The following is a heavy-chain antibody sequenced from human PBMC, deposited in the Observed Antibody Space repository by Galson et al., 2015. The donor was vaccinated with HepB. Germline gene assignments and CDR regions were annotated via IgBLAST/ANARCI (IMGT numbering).Heavy chain of an antibody. Sequence: SLRLSCAASGFTFSSYGMHWVRQAPGKGLEWVAVIWYDGSNKYYADSVKGRFTISRDNSKNTLYLQMNSLRAEDTAVYYCARDPPSDDFWSGYYNDAFDIWGQGTMVTVSS. CDR2: IWYDGSNK. CDR1: GFTFSSYG. CDR3: ARDPPSDDFWSGYYNDAFDI. D-gene: IGHD3-3*01. J-gene: IGHJ3*02. V-gene: IGHV3-33*01.